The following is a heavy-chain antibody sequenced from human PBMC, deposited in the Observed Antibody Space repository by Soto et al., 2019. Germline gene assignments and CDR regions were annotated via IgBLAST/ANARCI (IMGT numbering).Heavy chain of an antibody. CDR3: ARDAYGDYEYYSSYYGMHV. V-gene: IGHV3-23*01. D-gene: IGHD4-17*01. J-gene: IGHJ6*04. CDR1: GFTVSSNY. Sequence: GGSLRLSCAASGFTVSSNYMSWVRQAPGKGLEWVSAISGSGGSTYYADSVKGRFTISRDNSKNTLYLQMNSLRAEDTAVYYCARDAYGDYEYYSSYYGMHVWGKGTTAPVPS. CDR2: ISGSGGST.